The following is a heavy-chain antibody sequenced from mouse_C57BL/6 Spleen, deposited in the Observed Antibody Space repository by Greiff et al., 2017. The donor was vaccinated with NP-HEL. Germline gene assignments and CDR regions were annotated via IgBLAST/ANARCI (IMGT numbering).Heavy chain of an antibody. D-gene: IGHD1-1*01. V-gene: IGHV1-50*01. CDR2: IDPSDSYT. Sequence: QVQLKQPGAELVKPGASVKLSCKASGYTFTSYWMQWVKQRPGQGLEWIGEIDPSDSYTNYNQKFKGKATLTVDTSSSTAYMQLSSLTSEDSAVYYCARNYYGSSGSWFAYWGQGTLVTVSA. CDR1: GYTFTSYW. CDR3: ARNYYGSSGSWFAY. J-gene: IGHJ3*01.